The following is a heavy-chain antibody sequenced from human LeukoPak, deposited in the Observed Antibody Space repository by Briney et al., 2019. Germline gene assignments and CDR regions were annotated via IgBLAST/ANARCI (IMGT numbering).Heavy chain of an antibody. CDR1: GFTFSSYW. J-gene: IGHJ4*02. CDR3: ARDSPERGYSYGPLDNYFDY. V-gene: IGHV3-7*01. CDR2: INQDGSEK. D-gene: IGHD5-18*01. Sequence: GGSLRLSCAASGFTFSSYWMSWVRQAPGKGLEWVANINQDGSEKYYVDSVKGRFTISRDNAKNSLYLQMNSLRADDTAVYYCARDSPERGYSYGPLDNYFDYWAREPWSPSPQ.